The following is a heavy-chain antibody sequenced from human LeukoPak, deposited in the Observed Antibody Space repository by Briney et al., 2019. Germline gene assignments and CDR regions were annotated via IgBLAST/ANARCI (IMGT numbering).Heavy chain of an antibody. Sequence: GGSLRLSCAASGFTFSSYGMHWVRQAPGKGLEWVAFIRYDGSNKYYADSVKGRFTISRDNSKNTLYLQMNSLRAEDTAVYYCAKDHGDYVWGSYRPDYWGQGTLVTVSS. CDR3: AKDHGDYVWGSYRPDY. CDR2: IRYDGSNK. V-gene: IGHV3-30*02. CDR1: GFTFSSYG. D-gene: IGHD3-16*02. J-gene: IGHJ4*02.